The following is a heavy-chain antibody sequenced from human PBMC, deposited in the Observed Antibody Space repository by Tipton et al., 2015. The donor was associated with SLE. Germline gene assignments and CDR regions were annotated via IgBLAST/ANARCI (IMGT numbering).Heavy chain of an antibody. CDR2: INHSGST. CDR3: ARSLVTVPKVWYFDL. J-gene: IGHJ2*01. CDR1: GGSFSAYY. V-gene: IGHV4-34*01. D-gene: IGHD4-17*01. Sequence: TLSLTCSVYGGSFSAYYWSWIRQPPGKGLEWIGEINHSGSTTSNPSLKSRVTISVDTSKNQFSLKLSSVTAADTAVYYCARSLVTVPKVWYFDLWGRGTLVTVSS.